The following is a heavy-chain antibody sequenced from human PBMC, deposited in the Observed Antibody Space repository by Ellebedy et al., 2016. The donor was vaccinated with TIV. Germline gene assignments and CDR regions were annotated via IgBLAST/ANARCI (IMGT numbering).Heavy chain of an antibody. CDR2: IIPILGKA. J-gene: IGHJ6*02. CDR3: ARSGGDYYYYYGMDV. V-gene: IGHV1-69*10. Sequence: AASVKVSCKASGDTFNSYAISWVRQAPGQGLEWMGGIIPILGKATYAQKLQGRVTMTTDTPTSTAHMELRSLRSDDTAVYYCARSGGDYYYYYGMDVWGQGTTVTVSS. D-gene: IGHD2-21*02. CDR1: GDTFNSYA.